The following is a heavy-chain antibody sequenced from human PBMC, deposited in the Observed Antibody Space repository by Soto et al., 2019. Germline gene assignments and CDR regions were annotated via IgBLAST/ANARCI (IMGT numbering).Heavy chain of an antibody. D-gene: IGHD4-17*01. Sequence: PGGSLRLSCAASGFTVSSKYMNWVRQAPGKGLEWVSYISSSSSTIYYADSVKGRFTISRDNAKNSLYLQMNSLRDEDTAVYYCARDPPYPVTSPLGARAPDHYYGMDVWGQGTTVTVSS. CDR2: ISSSSSTI. CDR1: GFTVSSKY. CDR3: ARDPPYPVTSPLGARAPDHYYGMDV. V-gene: IGHV3-48*02. J-gene: IGHJ6*02.